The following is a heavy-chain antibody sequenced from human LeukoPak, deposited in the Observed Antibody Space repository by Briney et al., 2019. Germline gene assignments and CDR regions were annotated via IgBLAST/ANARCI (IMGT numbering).Heavy chain of an antibody. CDR2: ISDSGTGT. D-gene: IGHD5-24*01. Sequence: GGSLRLXCAASGFTFSSYAMSWVRQAPGKGLESVSGISDSGTGTYYADSVKGRFTISRDNSKNTLFLQMNSLRAEDTAVYYCAKDHIRRDGYSDFDYWGQGTLVTVSS. V-gene: IGHV3-23*01. CDR1: GFTFSSYA. CDR3: AKDHIRRDGYSDFDY. J-gene: IGHJ4*02.